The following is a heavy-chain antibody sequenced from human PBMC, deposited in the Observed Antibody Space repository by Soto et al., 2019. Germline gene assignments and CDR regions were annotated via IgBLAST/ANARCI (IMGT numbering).Heavy chain of an antibody. Sequence: QVRLQEWGPGLVKPSQTLSLKCSVSGGSITTGGRYWSWIRQLPGKGLEWIGDIYYSGNTYYNASLKSRVTMSVEEAKNPFSLKLSSVSAADTAVYYCAQALVFTGGDGFDIWGQGRLVTVSS. V-gene: IGHV4-31*02. CDR3: AQALVFTGGDGFDI. CDR1: GGSITTGGRY. CDR2: IYYSGNT. D-gene: IGHD1-1*01. J-gene: IGHJ3*02.